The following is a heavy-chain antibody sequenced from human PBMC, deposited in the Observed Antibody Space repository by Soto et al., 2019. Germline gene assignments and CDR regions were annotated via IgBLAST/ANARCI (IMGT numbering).Heavy chain of an antibody. J-gene: IGHJ6*02. V-gene: IGHV3-30-3*01. Sequence: QVQLVESGGGVVQPGRSVRLSCAASGFTFSSYAMHWVRQAPGKGLEWVAVISYDGSNKYYADSVKGRFTISRDNSKNTLYLQMNSLRAEDTAVYYCARTGDLAWSGYSQRWERYYYYGMDVWGQGTTVTVSS. CDR3: ARTGDLAWSGYSQRWERYYYYGMDV. CDR1: GFTFSSYA. D-gene: IGHD3-3*01. CDR2: ISYDGSNK.